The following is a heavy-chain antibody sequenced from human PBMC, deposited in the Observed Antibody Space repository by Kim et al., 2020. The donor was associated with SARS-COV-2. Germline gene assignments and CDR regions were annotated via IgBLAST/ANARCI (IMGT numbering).Heavy chain of an antibody. CDR1: GFTLRSFA. Sequence: GGSLRLSCAASGFTLRSFAMYWVRQAPGKGLEWVTVISHDASVKYYADFARGRFTVSRDDSKSTVYLQLNNLTPDDTAVYYCTIRNINTEVITSHWGLGT. D-gene: IGHD1-1*01. CDR3: TIRNINTEVITSH. CDR2: ISHDASVK. V-gene: IGHV3-30*03. J-gene: IGHJ4*02.